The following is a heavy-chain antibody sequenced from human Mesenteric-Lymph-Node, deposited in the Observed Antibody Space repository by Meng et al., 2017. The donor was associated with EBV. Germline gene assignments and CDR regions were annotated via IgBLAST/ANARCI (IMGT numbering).Heavy chain of an antibody. CDR1: GGSVSSGTYY. J-gene: IGHJ4*02. CDR2: IYYSGST. Sequence: QVQLQESGPGLVKPSETLSLTCTVSGGSVSSGTYYWSWIRQPPGKGLEWIGYIYYSGSTNYNPSLKSRVTISVDTSKNQFSLKLSSVTAADTAVYYRATGLYGDYALANWGQGTLVTVSS. V-gene: IGHV4-61*01. D-gene: IGHD4-17*01. CDR3: ATGLYGDYALAN.